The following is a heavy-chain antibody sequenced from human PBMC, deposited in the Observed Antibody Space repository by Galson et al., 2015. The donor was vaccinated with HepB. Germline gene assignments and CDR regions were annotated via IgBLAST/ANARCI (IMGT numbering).Heavy chain of an antibody. CDR3: ARPIQHENIWATSRLPGYDAFDV. Sequence: SLRLSCAASGFTFSSFSMSWVRQAPGKGLEWVSYISISLPGTSIYYADSVKGRFSISRDDAKNSLYLQLNSLRDEDTAVYYCARPIQHENIWATSRLPGYDAFDVWGPGTRVTVSS. J-gene: IGHJ3*01. CDR1: GFTFSSFS. CDR2: ISISLPGTSI. V-gene: IGHV3-48*02. D-gene: IGHD3-16*02.